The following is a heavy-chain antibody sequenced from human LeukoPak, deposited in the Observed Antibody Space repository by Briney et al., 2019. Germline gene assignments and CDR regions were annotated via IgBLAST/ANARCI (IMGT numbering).Heavy chain of an antibody. D-gene: IGHD6-19*01. CDR2: ISAYNGNT. CDR3: AREVAVAKIDY. J-gene: IGHJ4*02. V-gene: IGHV1-18*04. Sequence: GASVKVSCKASGYTFTGYYMHWVRQAPGQGLEWMGWISAYNGNTNYAQKLQGRVTMTTDTSTSTAYMELRSLRSDDTAVYYCAREVAVAKIDYWGQGTLVTVSS. CDR1: GYTFTGYY.